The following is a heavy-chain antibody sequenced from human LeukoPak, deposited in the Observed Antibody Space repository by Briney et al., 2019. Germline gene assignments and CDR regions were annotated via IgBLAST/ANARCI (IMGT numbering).Heavy chain of an antibody. CDR3: ARVASSTSCIDY. Sequence: PSETLSLTCTVSGGSIIGHYWSWIRQSPGRGLEWIGYVHFSGTTSFNPSLKSRVSISVDTSKNQFSLRLSSMTAADTAVYYRARVASSTSCIDYWGQGTLVTVSS. CDR2: VHFSGTT. CDR1: GGSIIGHY. J-gene: IGHJ4*02. D-gene: IGHD2-2*01. V-gene: IGHV4-59*11.